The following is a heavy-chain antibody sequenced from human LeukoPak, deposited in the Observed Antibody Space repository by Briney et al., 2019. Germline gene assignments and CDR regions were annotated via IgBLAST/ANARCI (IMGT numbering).Heavy chain of an antibody. Sequence: GGSLRLSCAASGFTFYDYAMHWGRHAPGKGLEWVSGISWNSGSIGYADSVKGRFTISRDNAKNSLYLQMNSLRAEDTALYYCAKDRSQWLDLYYFDYWGQGTLVTVSS. CDR3: AKDRSQWLDLYYFDY. V-gene: IGHV3-9*01. J-gene: IGHJ4*02. CDR2: ISWNSGSI. CDR1: GFTFYDYA. D-gene: IGHD6-19*01.